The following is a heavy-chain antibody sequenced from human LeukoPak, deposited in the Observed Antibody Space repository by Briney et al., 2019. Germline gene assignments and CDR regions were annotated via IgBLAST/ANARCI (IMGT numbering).Heavy chain of an antibody. CDR3: ASTYYYDSSGYYPFDY. CDR1: GGSISSDY. V-gene: IGHV4-59*01. CDR2: IYYSGST. Sequence: SETLSLTCTVSGGSISSDYWSWIRQPPGKGLEWIGYIYYSGSTNYNPSLKSRVTISVDTSKNQFSLKLSSVTAADTAVYYCASTYYYDSSGYYPFDYWGQGTLVTVSS. J-gene: IGHJ4*02. D-gene: IGHD3-22*01.